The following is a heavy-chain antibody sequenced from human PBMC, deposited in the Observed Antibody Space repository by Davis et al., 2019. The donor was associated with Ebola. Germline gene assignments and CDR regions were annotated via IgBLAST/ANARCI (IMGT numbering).Heavy chain of an antibody. CDR2: INHSGST. V-gene: IGHV4-34*01. CDR3: ARAPFYYYGSGSGYWFDP. D-gene: IGHD3-10*01. CDR1: GGSFSGYY. Sequence: PSETLSLTCAVYGGSFSGYYWSWIRQPPGKGLEWIGEINHSGSTNYNPSLKSRVTISVDTSKNQFSLKLSSVTAADTAVYYCARAPFYYYGSGSGYWFDPWGQGTLVTVSS. J-gene: IGHJ5*02.